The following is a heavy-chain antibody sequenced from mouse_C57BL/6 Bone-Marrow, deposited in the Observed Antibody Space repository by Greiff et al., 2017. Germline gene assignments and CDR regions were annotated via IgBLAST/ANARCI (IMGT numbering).Heavy chain of an antibody. J-gene: IGHJ1*03. Sequence: QVQLQQSGPGLVAPSQSLSITCTVSGFSLTSYGVDWVRQPPGKGLEWLGVIWGGGSTNYNSALMSRLSISKDNSKIQVFVKMNSLQTDDTAMYYCAKHGDNGSSWDWYFDVWGTGTTVTVSS. CDR2: IWGGGST. D-gene: IGHD1-1*01. CDR3: AKHGDNGSSWDWYFDV. V-gene: IGHV2-9*01. CDR1: GFSLTSYG.